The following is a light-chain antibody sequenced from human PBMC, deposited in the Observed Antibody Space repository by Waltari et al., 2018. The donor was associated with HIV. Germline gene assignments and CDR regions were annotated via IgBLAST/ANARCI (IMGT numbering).Light chain of an antibody. CDR2: WAS. CDR3: QQYNNWPLT. J-gene: IGKJ4*01. CDR1: QSVLYNSNNKNY. Sequence: DIVMTQSPDSLAVSLGERATIDCKSSQSVLYNSNNKNYLAWYQHKPGQSPNLLIYWASTRESGVPDRFSGSGSGTDFTLTISSLQAEDVAVYYCQQYNNWPLTFGGGTKVEIK. V-gene: IGKV4-1*01.